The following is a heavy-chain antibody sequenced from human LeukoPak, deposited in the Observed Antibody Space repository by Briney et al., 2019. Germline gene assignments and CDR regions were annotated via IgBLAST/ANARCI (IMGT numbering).Heavy chain of an antibody. D-gene: IGHD3-10*01. CDR2: IYHSGST. J-gene: IGHJ5*02. Sequence: SETLSLTCAVSGGSISSSNWWSWVRQPPGKGLEWIGEIYHSGSTNYNPSLKSRVTISVDKSKNQFSLKLSSVTAADTAVYYCARDRGYYGSGPFDPWGQGTLVTVSS. CDR3: ARDRGYYGSGPFDP. V-gene: IGHV4-4*02. CDR1: GGSISSSNW.